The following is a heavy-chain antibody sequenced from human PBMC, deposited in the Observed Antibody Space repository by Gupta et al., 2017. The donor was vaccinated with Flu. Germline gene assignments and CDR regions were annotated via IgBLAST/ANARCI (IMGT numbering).Heavy chain of an antibody. V-gene: IGHV3-23*01. Sequence: RLSCAASGFTFSTYAMSWVRQAPGKGLEWLSAIGGSGGDTNYADSVKGRFTIPRDNSKNTLYLQMNSLRAEDTAVYYCAKDYWRCARSTWYFSSSCDSWGQGTLVTVSS. CDR3: AKDYWRCARSTWYFSSSCDS. D-gene: IGHD6-13*01. CDR1: GFTFSTYA. CDR2: IGGSGGDT. J-gene: IGHJ4*02.